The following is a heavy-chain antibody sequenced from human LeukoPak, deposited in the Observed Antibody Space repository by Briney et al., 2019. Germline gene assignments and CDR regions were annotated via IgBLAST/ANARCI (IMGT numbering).Heavy chain of an antibody. CDR2: INAGNGNT. V-gene: IGHV1-3*01. CDR3: ARGPMVRGVKAPPPYFDY. D-gene: IGHD3-10*01. CDR1: GYTFTSYA. Sequence: GASVKVSCKASGYTFTSYALHWVRQALGQRLEWMGWINAGNGNTKYSQKFQGRVTITRDTSASTAYMELSSLRSEDTAVYYCARGPMVRGVKAPPPYFDYWGQGTLVTVSS. J-gene: IGHJ4*02.